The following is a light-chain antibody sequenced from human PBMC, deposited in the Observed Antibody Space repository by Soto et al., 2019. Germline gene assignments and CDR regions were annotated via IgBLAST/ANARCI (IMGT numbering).Light chain of an antibody. V-gene: IGLV2-11*01. CDR3: CSFAGDYTYV. CDR1: SRDVGGYNY. CDR2: DVT. Sequence: QSVLTQPRSVSGSPGQSVTISCTGTSRDVGGYNYVSWYQQHPGKAPKLLIYDVTKRPSGVPDRFSGSKSGNTASLTISGLQAEDEADYYCCSFAGDYTYVFDAGTKVTAL. J-gene: IGLJ1*01.